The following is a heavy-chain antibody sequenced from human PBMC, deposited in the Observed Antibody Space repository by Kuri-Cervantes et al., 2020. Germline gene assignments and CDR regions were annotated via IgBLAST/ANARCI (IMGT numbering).Heavy chain of an antibody. CDR3: ARERPYYYYGMDV. CDR2: INSDGSST. CDR1: GFTFSSYW. V-gene: IGHV3-74*01. J-gene: IGHJ6*02. Sequence: GGSLRLSCAASGFTFSSYWMHWVRRAPGKGLVWVSRINSDGSSTSYADSVKGRFTISRDNSKNTLYLQMNSLRAEDTAVYYCARERPYYYYGMDVWGQGTTVTVSS.